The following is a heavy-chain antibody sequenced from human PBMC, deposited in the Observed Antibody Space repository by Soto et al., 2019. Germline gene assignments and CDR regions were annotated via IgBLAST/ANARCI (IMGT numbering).Heavy chain of an antibody. J-gene: IGHJ4*02. V-gene: IGHV3-30*18. D-gene: IGHD2-15*01. CDR2: ISYDGSNK. Sequence: QVQLVESGGGVVQPGRSMRLSCAASGFTFSSYGMHWVRQAPAKRLEGVAVISYDGSNKYYADSVKGRFTISGDNSKNTLYLQMTDLGAEDTAVYFCAKGSHLVVVFADSPTDYWRQGAMVTVAS. CDR1: GFTFSSYG. CDR3: AKGSHLVVVFADSPTDY.